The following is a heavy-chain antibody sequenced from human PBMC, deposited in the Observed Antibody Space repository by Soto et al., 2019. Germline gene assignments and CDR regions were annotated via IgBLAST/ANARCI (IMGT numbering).Heavy chain of an antibody. CDR2: INPNSGGT. D-gene: IGHD3-3*01. V-gene: IGHV1-2*02. CDR1: GYTFTGYY. CDR3: ARDNYDFWSGYRQNYGMDV. J-gene: IGHJ6*02. Sequence: ASVKVSCKASGYTFTGYYMHWVRQAPGQGXEWMGWINPNSGGTNYAQKFQGRVTMTRDTSISTAYMELSRLRSDDTAVHYCARDNYDFWSGYRQNYGMDVWGQGTTVTVSS.